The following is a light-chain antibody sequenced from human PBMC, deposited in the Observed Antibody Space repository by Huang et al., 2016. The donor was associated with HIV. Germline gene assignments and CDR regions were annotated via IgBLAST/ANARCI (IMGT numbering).Light chain of an antibody. CDR1: QSLVSSDGNTY. CDR2: NVS. J-gene: IGKJ4*01. V-gene: IGKV2-30*01. Sequence: DVVLTQSPLSLPVTLGQSASISCRSSQSLVSSDGNTYLNWFQQRPGQSPRRLIYNVSNRDSGVPDRFSGSGSGSDFTLKIGRVEVEDVGVYYCMQGTHLLTFGGGTKVEIK. CDR3: MQGTHLLT.